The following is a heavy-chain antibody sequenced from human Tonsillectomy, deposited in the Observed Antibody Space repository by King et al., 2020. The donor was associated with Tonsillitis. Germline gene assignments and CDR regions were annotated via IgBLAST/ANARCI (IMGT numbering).Heavy chain of an antibody. CDR3: ARDIDPYYYGSSGYDEAFDI. CDR2: INPNSGGT. J-gene: IGHJ3*02. Sequence: GQLVQSGAEVKKPGASVKVSCKASGYSFTDYYMHWVRQAPGQGLEWMGWINPNSGGTNYAQKFQGRVTMTRDMSISTAYMELRRLRSDDTAVYYCARDIDPYYYGSSGYDEAFDIWGQGTMVTVSS. CDR1: GYSFTDYY. D-gene: IGHD3-22*01. V-gene: IGHV1-2*02.